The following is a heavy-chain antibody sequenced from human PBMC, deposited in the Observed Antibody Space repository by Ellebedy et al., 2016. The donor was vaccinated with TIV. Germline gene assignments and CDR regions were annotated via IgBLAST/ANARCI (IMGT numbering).Heavy chain of an antibody. Sequence: GESLKISXAASGFAFSTNFMAWVRQAPGKGLEWVSSIHDKGGSTFYADSVKGRSTISRDNSKNTVYLQMNSLRADDTALYYCVGGYDFDYWGQGTLVTVSS. CDR2: IHDKGGST. V-gene: IGHV3-23*01. D-gene: IGHD5-12*01. CDR3: VGGYDFDY. J-gene: IGHJ4*02. CDR1: GFAFSTNF.